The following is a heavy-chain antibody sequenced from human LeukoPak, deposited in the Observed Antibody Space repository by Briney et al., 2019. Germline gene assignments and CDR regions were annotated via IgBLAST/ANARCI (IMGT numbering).Heavy chain of an antibody. D-gene: IGHD4-11*01. J-gene: IGHJ4*02. CDR2: IYYSGST. CDR1: GGSISSSSYY. V-gene: IGHV4-39*01. Sequence: PSETLSLTCTVSGGSISSSSYYWGWIRQPPGKGLEWIGNIYYSGSTYYNPSLKGRVTISVDTSKNQFSLKLNSVTAADTAVYYCADARDEYRSFDYWGQGTLVAVSS. CDR3: ADARDEYRSFDY.